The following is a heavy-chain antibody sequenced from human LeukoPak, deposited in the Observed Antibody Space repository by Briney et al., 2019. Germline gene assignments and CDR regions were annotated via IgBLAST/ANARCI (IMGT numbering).Heavy chain of an antibody. Sequence: PSETLSLTCAVYGGSFSGCYWSWIRQPPGKGLEWIGEINHSGSTNYNPSLKSRVTISVDTSKNQFSLKLSSVTAADTAVYYCARPRRYCSGGSCYWGAFDIWGQGTMVTVSS. J-gene: IGHJ3*02. CDR1: GGSFSGCY. D-gene: IGHD2-15*01. V-gene: IGHV4-34*01. CDR3: ARPRRYCSGGSCYWGAFDI. CDR2: INHSGST.